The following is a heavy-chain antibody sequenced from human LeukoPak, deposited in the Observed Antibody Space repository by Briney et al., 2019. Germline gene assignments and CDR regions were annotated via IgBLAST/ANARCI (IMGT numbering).Heavy chain of an antibody. CDR3: AAEKNTYYDFWSGYYTNWFDP. V-gene: IGHV4-39*01. Sequence: SETLSLTCTVSGGSISSNSYYWGWIRQPPGKGLEWIGSIYYSGSTYYNPSLKSRVTISVDTSKNQFSLKLSSVTAADTAVYYCAAEKNTYYDFWSGYYTNWFDPWGPGTLVTVSS. CDR2: IYYSGST. CDR1: GGSISSNSYY. J-gene: IGHJ5*02. D-gene: IGHD3-3*01.